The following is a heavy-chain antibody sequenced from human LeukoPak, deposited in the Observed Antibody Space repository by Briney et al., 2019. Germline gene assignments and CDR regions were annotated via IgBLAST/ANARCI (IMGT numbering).Heavy chain of an antibody. CDR2: ISYDGSNK. D-gene: IGHD2-15*01. CDR1: GFTFSSYA. J-gene: IGHJ4*02. CDR3: ARVMDIVVVVAANDY. Sequence: GGSLRLSCAASGFTFSSYAMHWVRQAPGKGLEWVAVISYDGSNKYYADSVKGRFTISRDNSKNTLYLQMNSLRAEDTAVYYCARVMDIVVVVAANDYWGQGTLSPSPQ. V-gene: IGHV3-30-3*01.